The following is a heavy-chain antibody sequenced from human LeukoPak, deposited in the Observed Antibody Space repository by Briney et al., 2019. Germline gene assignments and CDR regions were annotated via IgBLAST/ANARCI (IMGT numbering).Heavy chain of an antibody. D-gene: IGHD1-26*01. J-gene: IGHJ4*02. CDR3: ARDASVGATTGFDY. CDR2: IYYSGST. Sequence: SETLSLTCTVSGGSISSSSYYWGWIRQPPGKGLEWIGSIYYSGSTYYNPSLKSRVTISVDTSKNQFSLKLSSVTAADTAVYYCARDASVGATTGFDYWGQGTLVTVSS. V-gene: IGHV4-39*07. CDR1: GGSISSSSYY.